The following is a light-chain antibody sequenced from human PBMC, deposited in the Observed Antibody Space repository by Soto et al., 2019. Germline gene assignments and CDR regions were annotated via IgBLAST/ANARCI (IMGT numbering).Light chain of an antibody. Sequence: IQMTQSPSSLSAFVGDRVTITCQASQDISNYLNLYQQKPGKAPKLLIYDASNLETGVPSRFSGSGSGTDFTFTISSLQPEDIATYYCQQYDNLLPYTFGQGTKVDIK. CDR2: DAS. CDR3: QQYDNLLPYT. J-gene: IGKJ2*01. V-gene: IGKV1-33*01. CDR1: QDISNY.